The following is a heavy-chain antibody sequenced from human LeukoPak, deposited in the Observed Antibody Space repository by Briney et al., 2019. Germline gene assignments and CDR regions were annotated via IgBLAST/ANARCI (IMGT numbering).Heavy chain of an antibody. Sequence: GESLKISCKGSGYRFSDYWIGWVRQMPGKGLEWMGIIYPGDSETRYSPSFQGQVTISADKSISTAYLQWRSLRASHAAMYYCARLREFTRYGYNCFDPWGQGTLVTVSS. D-gene: IGHD5-18*01. V-gene: IGHV5-51*01. CDR3: ARLREFTRYGYNCFDP. J-gene: IGHJ5*02. CDR2: IYPGDSET. CDR1: GYRFSDYW.